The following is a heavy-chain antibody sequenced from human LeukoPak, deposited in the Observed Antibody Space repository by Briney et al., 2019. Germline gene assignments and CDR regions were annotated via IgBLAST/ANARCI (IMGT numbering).Heavy chain of an antibody. V-gene: IGHV3-30*18. Sequence: GGSLRLSCAASGFTFSSYGMHWVRQAPGKGLEWVAVISYDGSNKYYADSVKGRFTISRDNSKNTLYLQMNSLRAEDTAVYYCAKDKTHIVVVTAITYYFDYWGQGTLVTVSS. D-gene: IGHD2-21*02. CDR2: ISYDGSNK. CDR1: GFTFSSYG. CDR3: AKDKTHIVVVTAITYYFDY. J-gene: IGHJ4*02.